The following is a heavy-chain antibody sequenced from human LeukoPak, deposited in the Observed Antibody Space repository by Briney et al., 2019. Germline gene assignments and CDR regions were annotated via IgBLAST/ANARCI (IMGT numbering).Heavy chain of an antibody. CDR1: GGSIRSDYY. Sequence: SETLSLTCTVSGGSIRSDYYWDWIRQPPGKGLEFIGSMFYGGSTYYNPSLKSRVTISVDTSKNQFSLKLTSVIAADTAVYYCARNMVRVNWFDPWGQGTLVTVS. CDR3: ARNMVRVNWFDP. J-gene: IGHJ5*02. D-gene: IGHD3-10*01. V-gene: IGHV4-39*07. CDR2: MFYGGST.